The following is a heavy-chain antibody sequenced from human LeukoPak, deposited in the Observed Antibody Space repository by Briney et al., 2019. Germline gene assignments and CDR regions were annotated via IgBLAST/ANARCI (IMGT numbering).Heavy chain of an antibody. J-gene: IGHJ4*02. CDR1: GYSFTSYW. CDR3: ASTDGGSSGWYYFDY. V-gene: IGHV5-51*01. Sequence: GESLKTSCKGSGYSFTSYWIGWVRQIPGKGLEWMGIIYPGDSDTRYSPSFQGQVTISADKSISTAYLQWSSLKASDTAMYYCASTDGGSSGWYYFDYWGQGTLVTVSS. CDR2: IYPGDSDT. D-gene: IGHD6-19*01.